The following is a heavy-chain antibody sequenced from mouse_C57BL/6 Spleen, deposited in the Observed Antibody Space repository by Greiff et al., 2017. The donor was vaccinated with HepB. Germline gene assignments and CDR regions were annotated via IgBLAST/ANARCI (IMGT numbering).Heavy chain of an antibody. Sequence: EVKLQESGPELVKPGASVKMSCKASGYTFTDYNMHWVKQSHGKSLEWIGYINPNNGGTSYNQKFKGKATLTVNKSSSTAYMELRSLTSEDSAVYYCARNYDYDGYWGQGTTLTVSS. V-gene: IGHV1-22*01. CDR1: GYTFTDYN. CDR3: ARNYDYDGY. D-gene: IGHD2-4*01. J-gene: IGHJ2*01. CDR2: INPNNGGT.